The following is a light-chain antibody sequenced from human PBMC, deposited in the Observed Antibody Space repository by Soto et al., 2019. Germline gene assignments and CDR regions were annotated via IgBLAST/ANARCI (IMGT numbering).Light chain of an antibody. J-gene: IGKJ1*01. CDR3: QQYKNWPWT. V-gene: IGKV3-11*01. CDR2: EAS. CDR1: QGISRY. Sequence: EIVLTQSPATLSLSPGERATLSCRASQGISRYLAWYQQKPGQAPRLLIYEASKRATGTPARFSGSGSGTDFALTISSLQSEDCAVYYCQQYKNWPWTFGQGTKVDIK.